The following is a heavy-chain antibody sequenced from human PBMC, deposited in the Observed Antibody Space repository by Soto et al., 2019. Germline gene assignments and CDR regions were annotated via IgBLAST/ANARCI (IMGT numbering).Heavy chain of an antibody. CDR2: IYWDDQK. CDR3: ANSLPEPPGRVNGPFDP. D-gene: IGHD1-1*01. J-gene: IGHJ5*02. CDR1: GLSLNTRGVG. V-gene: IGHV2-5*02. Sequence: QISLKESGPTLVKPTQTLTLTCTCSGLSLNTRGVGVGWIRQPPGKALEWVALIYWDDQKFYNSFLESRLTITKDTSKHQVVLTMIDMDPVDTGTYYCANSLPEPPGRVNGPFDPWGQGILVTVSS.